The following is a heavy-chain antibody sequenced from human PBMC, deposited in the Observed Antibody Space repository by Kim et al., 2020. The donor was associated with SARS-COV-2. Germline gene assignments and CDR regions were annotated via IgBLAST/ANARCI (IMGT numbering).Heavy chain of an antibody. Sequence: GGSLRLSCAASGFTFSSFWMSWVRQAPGKGLEWVANIKQEGSEKYYVDSVKGRFTISRDNAKNSVYLQMNSLRAEDTAVYYCAGGLTFGYWGQGTLVIVSS. D-gene: IGHD2-21*01. J-gene: IGHJ4*02. V-gene: IGHV3-7*01. CDR2: IKQEGSEK. CDR1: GFTFSSFW. CDR3: AGGLTFGY.